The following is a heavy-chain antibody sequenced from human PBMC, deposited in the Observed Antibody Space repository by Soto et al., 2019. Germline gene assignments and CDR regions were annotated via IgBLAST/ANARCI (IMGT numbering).Heavy chain of an antibody. CDR3: ASMITFGGVIGRFNWFDP. D-gene: IGHD3-16*02. CDR1: GFTFSSYW. J-gene: IGHJ5*02. V-gene: IGHV3-7*01. CDR2: IKQDGSEK. Sequence: GGSLRLSCAASGFTFSSYWMSWVRQAPGKGLEWVANIKQDGSEKYYVDSVKGRFTISRDNAKNSLYLQMNSLRAEDTAVYYCASMITFGGVIGRFNWFDPWGQGTLVTVSS.